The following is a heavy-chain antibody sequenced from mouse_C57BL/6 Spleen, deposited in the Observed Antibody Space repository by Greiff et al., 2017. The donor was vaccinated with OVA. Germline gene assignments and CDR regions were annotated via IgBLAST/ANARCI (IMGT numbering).Heavy chain of an antibody. Sequence: EVHLVESGGGLVKPGGSLKLSCAASGFTFSDYGMHWVRQAPEKGLEWVAYISSGSSTIYYADTVKGRFTISRDNAKNTLFLQMTSLRSEDTAMYYCAIGGQAWFAYWGQGTLVTVSA. J-gene: IGHJ3*01. CDR2: ISSGSSTI. CDR1: GFTFSDYG. V-gene: IGHV5-17*01. CDR3: AIGGQAWFAY.